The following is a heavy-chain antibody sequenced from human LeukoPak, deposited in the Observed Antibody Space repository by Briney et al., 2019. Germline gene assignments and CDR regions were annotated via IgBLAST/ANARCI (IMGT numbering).Heavy chain of an antibody. V-gene: IGHV3-53*01. Sequence: GGSLRLSCSASGFTVSSNYMSWVRQAPGKGLEWVSVIYSGGSTYYADSVKGRFTISRDNSKNTPYLQMNSLRAEDTAVYYCARDFGNDSSGPWGQGTLVTVSS. CDR1: GFTVSSNY. CDR3: ARDFGNDSSGP. D-gene: IGHD3-22*01. J-gene: IGHJ5*02. CDR2: IYSGGST.